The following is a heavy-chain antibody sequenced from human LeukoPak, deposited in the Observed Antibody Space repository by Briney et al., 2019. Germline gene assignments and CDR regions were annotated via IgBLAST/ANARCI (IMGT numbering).Heavy chain of an antibody. CDR2: IYYSGST. Sequence: PSETLSFTCTVSGGSISSYYWSWIRQPPGKGLEWIGYIYYSGSTNYNPSLKSRVTISVDTSKNQFSLKLSSVTAADTAVYYCARDRRYYYDSSGYYNWFDPWGQGTLVTVSS. V-gene: IGHV4-59*01. J-gene: IGHJ5*02. D-gene: IGHD3-22*01. CDR1: GGSISSYY. CDR3: ARDRRYYYDSSGYYNWFDP.